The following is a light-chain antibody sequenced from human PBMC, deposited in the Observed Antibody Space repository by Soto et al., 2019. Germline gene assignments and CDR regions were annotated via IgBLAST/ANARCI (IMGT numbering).Light chain of an antibody. J-gene: IGLJ1*01. CDR1: SSDVGSYNL. V-gene: IGLV2-23*01. CDR2: EGS. CDR3: CSYAGSSIGYV. Sequence: QSALTQPASVSGSPGQSITISCTGTSSDVGSYNLVSWYQQHPGKAPKLMIYEGSKRPSGVSNRFSGSKSGNTASPTISGLQAEDEADYYCCSYAGSSIGYVFGTGTKVTVL.